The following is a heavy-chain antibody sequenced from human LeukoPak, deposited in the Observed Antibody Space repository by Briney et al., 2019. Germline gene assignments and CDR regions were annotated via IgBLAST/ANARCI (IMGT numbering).Heavy chain of an antibody. CDR1: RSTFSSRD. J-gene: IGHJ4*02. V-gene: IGHV3-21*01. Sequence: GGSLRLSCAASRSTFSSRDFNGVRQAPGKGLEWVASINWDASYMFYADSVRGRFTISRDNAKNSLYLQMNGLRAEDTAVYYCGMRGLTFDWGQGTLVTVSS. D-gene: IGHD5-12*01. CDR2: INWDASYM. CDR3: GMRGLTFD.